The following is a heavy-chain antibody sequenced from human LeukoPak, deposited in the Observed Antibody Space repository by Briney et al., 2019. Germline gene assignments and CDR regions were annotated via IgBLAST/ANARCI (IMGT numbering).Heavy chain of an antibody. J-gene: IGHJ4*02. D-gene: IGHD2-15*01. CDR3: ASYVVVVAATGY. Sequence: SETLFLTCTVSGGSISSSSYYWGWIRQPPGKGLEWIGSIYYSGSTYYKPSLKSRVTISVDTSKNQFSLKLSSVTAADTAVYYCASYVVVVAATGYWGQGTLVTVSS. CDR1: GGSISSSSYY. V-gene: IGHV4-39*01. CDR2: IYYSGST.